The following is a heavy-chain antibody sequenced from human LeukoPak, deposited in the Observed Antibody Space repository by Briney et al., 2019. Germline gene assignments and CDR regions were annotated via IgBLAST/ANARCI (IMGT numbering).Heavy chain of an antibody. CDR1: GFTFSNYW. Sequence: GGSLRLSCEASGFTFSNYWMLWVRQAPGKGLVWASRINRDGTTTDYAAAVKGRFTISRDNGKNTLYLQMNRLRAEDTAVYYCGRDYYGSVDYWGQGTLVTVSS. J-gene: IGHJ4*02. CDR2: INRDGTTT. CDR3: GRDYYGSVDY. D-gene: IGHD3-10*01. V-gene: IGHV3-74*01.